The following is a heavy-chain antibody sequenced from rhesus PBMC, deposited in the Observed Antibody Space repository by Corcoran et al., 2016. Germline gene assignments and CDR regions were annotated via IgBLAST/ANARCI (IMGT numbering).Heavy chain of an antibody. Sequence: QVQLQESGPGLVKPSETLSLTCAVSGYSISSGYYWSWIRQPPGKGMEWIGYITNRGRASDNPSTKSRVTSSRATAKNQCSLKLSSVTAADTAVYYCARDSYSYNSWDVWGRGVLVTVSS. V-gene: IGHV4-122*02. J-gene: IGHJ5-2*02. CDR1: GYSISSGYY. CDR3: ARDSYSYNSWDV. CDR2: ITNRGRA. D-gene: IGHD5-36*02.